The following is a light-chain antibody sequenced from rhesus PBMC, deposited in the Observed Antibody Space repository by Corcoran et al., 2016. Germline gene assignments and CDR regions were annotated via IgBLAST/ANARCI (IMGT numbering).Light chain of an antibody. CDR2: EVS. CDR3: MQGIEFPYS. CDR1: QSLLDSEDGNTY. V-gene: IGKV2-104*02. Sequence: DIVMTQTPLSLPVTPGEPASISCRSSQSLLDSEDGNTYLDWYLQKPGQSQQILIYEVSNRASGVPDRVRGSGSDTDFTLKISRVEAEDVGVYYCMQGIEFPYSFGQGTKVEIK. J-gene: IGKJ2*01.